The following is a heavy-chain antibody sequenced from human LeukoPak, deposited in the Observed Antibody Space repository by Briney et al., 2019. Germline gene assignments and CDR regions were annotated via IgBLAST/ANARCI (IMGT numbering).Heavy chain of an antibody. J-gene: IGHJ4*02. CDR1: RYTLTGYI. CDR3: ASLGAIQVGVDY. D-gene: IGHD2-15*01. Sequence: ASVKDSCKAPRYTLTGYIMHWVRPAPGQGLEWMGWINPNSGGTNYAQKFQGGVTMTRDTSIITAYRELGRLISDDTAVYYCASLGAIQVGVDYWGQGTLVTVAS. CDR2: INPNSGGT. V-gene: IGHV1-2*02.